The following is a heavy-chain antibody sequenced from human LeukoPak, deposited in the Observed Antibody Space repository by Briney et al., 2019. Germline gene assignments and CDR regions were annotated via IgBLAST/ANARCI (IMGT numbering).Heavy chain of an antibody. CDR1: GGSISSYY. D-gene: IGHD4-17*01. CDR3: ARHDYGDYGDWFDP. CDR2: IYYSGST. Sequence: SETLSLTCTVSGGSISSYYWSWIRQPPGKGLEWIGYIYYSGSTNYNPSLKSRVTISVDTSKNQFSLKLSSVTAADTAVYYCARHDYGDYGDWFDPWGQGTLVTVSS. V-gene: IGHV4-59*08. J-gene: IGHJ5*02.